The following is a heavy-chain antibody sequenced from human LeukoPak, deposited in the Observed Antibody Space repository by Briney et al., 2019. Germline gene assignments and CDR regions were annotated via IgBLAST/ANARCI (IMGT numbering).Heavy chain of an antibody. CDR1: GGSFSVYY. J-gene: IGHJ4*02. V-gene: IGHV4-34*01. Sequence: SETLSLTCAVCGGSFSVYYWSWIRQPPGKGLEWIGEINHSGSTNYNPSLKSRVTISVDTSKNQFSLKLSSVTAADTAVYYCAREPNTAAVDYWGQGTLVTVSS. D-gene: IGHD6-25*01. CDR3: AREPNTAAVDY. CDR2: INHSGST.